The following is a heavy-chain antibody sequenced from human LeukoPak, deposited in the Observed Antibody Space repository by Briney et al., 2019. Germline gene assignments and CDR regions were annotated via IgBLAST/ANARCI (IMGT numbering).Heavy chain of an antibody. CDR2: INSDGSST. V-gene: IGHV3-74*01. CDR3: ARDYGSRGKTAFYPDY. D-gene: IGHD2-15*01. CDR1: GFTFSSYW. J-gene: IGHJ4*02. Sequence: GGSLRLSCAASGFTFSSYWMHWVRHAPGKGLVWVSRINSDGSSTSYADSVKGRFTISRDNAKNTLYLQMNSLRAEDTAVYYCARDYGSRGKTAFYPDYWGQGTLVTVSS.